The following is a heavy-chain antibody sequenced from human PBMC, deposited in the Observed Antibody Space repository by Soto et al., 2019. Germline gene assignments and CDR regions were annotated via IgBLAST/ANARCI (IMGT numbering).Heavy chain of an antibody. CDR1: GASIYNGGYF. CDR3: ARHGVAAAGTLARFDY. J-gene: IGHJ4*02. D-gene: IGHD6-13*01. CDR2: IYYSGST. V-gene: IGHV4-61*08. Sequence: SETLSLTCSVSGASIYNGGYFWSWIRQSPGKGLEWIGYIYYSGSTNYNPSLKSRVTISVDTSKNQFSLKVSSVTAADTAVYYCARHGVAAAGTLARFDYWGQGTLVTVSS.